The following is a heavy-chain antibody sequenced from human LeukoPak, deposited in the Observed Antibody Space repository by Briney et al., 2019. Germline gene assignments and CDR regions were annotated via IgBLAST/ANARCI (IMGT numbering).Heavy chain of an antibody. CDR2: INPNSGGT. J-gene: IGHJ4*02. CDR1: GYTFTGYY. Sequence: ASVKVSCKASGYTFTGYYMHWVRQAPGQGLEWMGWINPNSGGTNYAQKFQGRVTMTRDTSISTPYMELSRLRSDDTAVYYCARGRYFDWLSPPYFEYWGQGTLVTVSS. D-gene: IGHD3-9*01. V-gene: IGHV1-2*02. CDR3: ARGRYFDWLSPPYFEY.